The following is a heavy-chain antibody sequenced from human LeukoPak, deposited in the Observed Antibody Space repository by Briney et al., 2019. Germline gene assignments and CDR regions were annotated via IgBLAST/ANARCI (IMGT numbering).Heavy chain of an antibody. CDR2: IIPIFGIA. V-gene: IGHV1-69*04. Sequence: ASVKVSCKASGGTFSSYAISWVRQAPGQGLEWMGRIIPIFGIANYAQKFQGRVTITADKSTSTAYMELSSLRSEDTAVYYCARADGDYSLALFDYWGQGTLVTVSS. CDR1: GGTFSSYA. D-gene: IGHD4-17*01. CDR3: ARADGDYSLALFDY. J-gene: IGHJ4*02.